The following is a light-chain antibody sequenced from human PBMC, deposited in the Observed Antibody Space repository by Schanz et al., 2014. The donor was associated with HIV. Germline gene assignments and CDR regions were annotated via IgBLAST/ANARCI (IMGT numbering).Light chain of an antibody. V-gene: IGLV1-40*01. Sequence: QSVLTQPPSVSGAPGQRVTISCTGSSSNIGAGYDVHWYKQLPETAPKLLMFGNNNRPSGVPDRYSGSKSDTSASLAITGLQAEDEADYYCSSYTSSSTDVVFGGGTKLTVL. CDR2: GNN. CDR1: SSNIGAGYD. CDR3: SSYTSSSTDVV. J-gene: IGLJ2*01.